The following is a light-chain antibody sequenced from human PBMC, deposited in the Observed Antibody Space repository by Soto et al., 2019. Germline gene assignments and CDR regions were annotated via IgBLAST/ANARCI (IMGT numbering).Light chain of an antibody. CDR1: QNIPSIY. V-gene: IGKV3-20*01. CDR2: GAS. CDR3: QQYLNSPWA. Sequence: ENLFTQSPRPPSFSPGGKDTPPLRARQNIPSIYLAWYQQKPGQSPRLLIYGASSRATGIPDRFSGSGSGADFTLTINGLEPEDSATYYCQQYLNSPWAFGQGTKVDIK. J-gene: IGKJ1*01.